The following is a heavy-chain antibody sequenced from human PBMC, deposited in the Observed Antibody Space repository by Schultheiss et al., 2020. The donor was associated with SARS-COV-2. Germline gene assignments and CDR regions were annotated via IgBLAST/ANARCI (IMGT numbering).Heavy chain of an antibody. CDR3: ARIGATVVTPGWFDP. V-gene: IGHV4-34*01. CDR1: GGSFSGYY. Sequence: SETLSLTCTVSGGSFSGYYWSWIRQPPGKGLEWIGEINHSGSTNYNPSLKSRVTISVDTSKNQFSLKLSSVTAADTAVYYCARIGATVVTPGWFDPWGQGTLVTVSS. CDR2: INHSGST. J-gene: IGHJ5*02. D-gene: IGHD4-23*01.